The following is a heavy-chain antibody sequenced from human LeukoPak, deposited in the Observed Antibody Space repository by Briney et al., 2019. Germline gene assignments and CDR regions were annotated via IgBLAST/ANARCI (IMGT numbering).Heavy chain of an antibody. CDR3: AKNLGPFDV. J-gene: IGHJ3*01. CDR2: IGDAGT. Sequence: GGSLRLSCAASGFTFNDFAMTWVRQAPGKGLEWVSSIGDAGTYYADSVKGRFTISRDNPKNKLYLQLNSLRAGDTAMYYCAKNLGPFDVRGQGTMVTVSS. CDR1: GFTFNDFA. V-gene: IGHV3-23*01. D-gene: IGHD3-16*01.